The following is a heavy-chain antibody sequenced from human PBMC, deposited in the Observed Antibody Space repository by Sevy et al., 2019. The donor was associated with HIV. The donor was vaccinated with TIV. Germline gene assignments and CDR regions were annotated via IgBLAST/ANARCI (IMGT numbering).Heavy chain of an antibody. CDR2: VSSSSSYI. Sequence: GGSLRLSCAASGFNFRTYNMNWVRQAPGKGLEWVSSVSSSSSYIYYADSVKGRFTISRDNAKTSLYLQMNSLRAEDTAVYYCARDYVLPATIDYYYYGMDVWGQGTTVTASS. CDR3: ARDYVLPATIDYYYYGMDV. CDR1: GFNFRTYN. V-gene: IGHV3-21*01. J-gene: IGHJ6*02. D-gene: IGHD2-2*01.